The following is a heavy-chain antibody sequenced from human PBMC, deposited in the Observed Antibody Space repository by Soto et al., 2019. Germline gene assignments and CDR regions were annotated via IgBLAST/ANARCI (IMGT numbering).Heavy chain of an antibody. V-gene: IGHV1-2*02. Sequence: ASVKVSCKASGYTFTGYYMHWVRQAPGQGLEWMGWINPNSGGTNYAQKFQGRVTMTRDTSISTAYMELSRLRSDDTAVYYCARDYSNYAGTFDYWGQGTLVTVSS. D-gene: IGHD4-4*01. CDR3: ARDYSNYAGTFDY. J-gene: IGHJ4*02. CDR1: GYTFTGYY. CDR2: INPNSGGT.